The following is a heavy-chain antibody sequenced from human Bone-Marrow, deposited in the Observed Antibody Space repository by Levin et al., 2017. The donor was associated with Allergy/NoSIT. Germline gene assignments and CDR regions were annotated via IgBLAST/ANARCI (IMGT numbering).Heavy chain of an antibody. CDR3: ARDTGYGNNYYFDL. V-gene: IGHV4-4*07. J-gene: IGHJ2*01. Sequence: PSETLSLTCTVSSDSLSGYYWAWIRQSAGTGLQWLGRVFLSGTTDYNPSLRGRFSLSVDTFKKQFSLNLASVTAADPAVYFCARDTGYGNNYYFDLWGRGILVTVSS. D-gene: IGHD4-23*01. CDR1: SDSLSGYY. CDR2: VFLSGTT.